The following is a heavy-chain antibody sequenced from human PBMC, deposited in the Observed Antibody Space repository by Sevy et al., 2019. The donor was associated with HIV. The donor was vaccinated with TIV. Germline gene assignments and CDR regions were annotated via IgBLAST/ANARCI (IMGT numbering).Heavy chain of an antibody. J-gene: IGHJ4*02. CDR3: ARSLSLDPDYYDSSGYHY. Sequence: ASVKVSCKASGYTFTSYGISWVRQAPGQGLEWMGWISAYNGNTNYAQKLQGRVTMTTDTSTSTAYMELRSLRSDDTAVYYCARSLSLDPDYYDSSGYHYWGQGTLVTVSS. V-gene: IGHV1-18*01. D-gene: IGHD3-22*01. CDR2: ISAYNGNT. CDR1: GYTFTSYG.